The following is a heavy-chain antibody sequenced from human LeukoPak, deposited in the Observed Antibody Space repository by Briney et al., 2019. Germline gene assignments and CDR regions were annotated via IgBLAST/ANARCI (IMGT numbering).Heavy chain of an antibody. J-gene: IGHJ6*03. Sequence: GGSLRLSCAASGFTFSSYAMSWVRQAPGKGLEWVSAISGSGGSTYYADSVKGRFTISRDNSKNSLYLQMNSLRAEDTAVYYCARAAGSSSWYDDYYYYYIDVWGKGTTVTVSS. CDR3: ARAAGSSSWYDDYYYYYIDV. V-gene: IGHV3-23*01. CDR1: GFTFSSYA. CDR2: ISGSGGST. D-gene: IGHD6-13*01.